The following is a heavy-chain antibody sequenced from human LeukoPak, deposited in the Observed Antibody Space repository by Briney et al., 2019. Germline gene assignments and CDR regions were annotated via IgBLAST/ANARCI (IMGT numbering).Heavy chain of an antibody. J-gene: IGHJ4*02. Sequence: ASVKVSCKASGYTFTGYYMHWVRHAPGQGLEWMGIINPSGGSTNYAQKFQGRVTLTRDMSTSTVYMELGSLTFEDTAVYYCARDRHYYDSSDSKVVMGHWGQGTLVTVSS. D-gene: IGHD3-22*01. V-gene: IGHV1-46*01. CDR3: ARDRHYYDSSDSKVVMGH. CDR2: INPSGGST. CDR1: GYTFTGYY.